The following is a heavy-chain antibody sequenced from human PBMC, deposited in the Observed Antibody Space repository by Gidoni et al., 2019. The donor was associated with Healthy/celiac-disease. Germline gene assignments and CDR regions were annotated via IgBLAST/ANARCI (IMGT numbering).Heavy chain of an antibody. CDR1: GFTFSSYG. CDR3: AKDKGIAAQYYFDY. Sequence: QVQLVESGGGVVQPGGSLRLSCAASGFTFSSYGMHWVRQAPGKGLEWVAFIRYDGSNKYYADSVKGRFTISRDNSKNTLYLQMNSLRAEDTAVYYCAKDKGIAAQYYFDYWGQGTLVTVSS. J-gene: IGHJ4*02. D-gene: IGHD6-13*01. V-gene: IGHV3-30*02. CDR2: IRYDGSNK.